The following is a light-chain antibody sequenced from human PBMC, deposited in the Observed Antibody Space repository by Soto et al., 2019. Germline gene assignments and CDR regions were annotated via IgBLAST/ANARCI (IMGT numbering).Light chain of an antibody. CDR1: QTVTSSF. CDR3: QQYGSSGT. J-gene: IGKJ1*01. Sequence: EIVLTQSPGTLSLSPGERATLSCRASQTVTSSFLAWYQQKPGQAPRRLIFGASFRATGIPDRFSGSGSGTDFTLTISRLEPEDFAVYYCQQYGSSGTFGQGTKVDIK. V-gene: IGKV3-20*01. CDR2: GAS.